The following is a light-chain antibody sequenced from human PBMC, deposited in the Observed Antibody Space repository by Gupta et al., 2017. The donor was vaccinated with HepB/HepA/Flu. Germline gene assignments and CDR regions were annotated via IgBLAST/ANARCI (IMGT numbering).Light chain of an antibody. CDR1: SGDVGGYNY. CDR2: DFR. J-gene: IGLJ2*01. V-gene: IGLV2-14*01. CDR3: SSYTSSSTPHVV. Sequence: QSALTQPASVSGSPGQSITISCTGTSGDVGGYNYVSWSQQHPGKAPKLMIYDFRIRPSGVSNRFSGSKSGNTASLTISGLQAEDEADYYCSSYTSSSTPHVVFGGGTKLTVL.